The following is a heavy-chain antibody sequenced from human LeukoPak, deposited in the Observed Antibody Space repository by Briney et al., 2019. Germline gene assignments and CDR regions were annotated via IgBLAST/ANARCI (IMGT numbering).Heavy chain of an antibody. J-gene: IGHJ4*02. V-gene: IGHV4-59*13. D-gene: IGHD6-19*01. CDR2: IYITGST. CDR1: GGSISSYY. Sequence: TASETLSLTCTVSGGSISSYYWTWIRQPPGKGLEWIGDIYITGSTNYNPYLKRRVTMSVDTSKNQFSLRLSSVTAADTAVYYCARDAYSSSHLDYWGQGTLVTVSS. CDR3: ARDAYSSSHLDY.